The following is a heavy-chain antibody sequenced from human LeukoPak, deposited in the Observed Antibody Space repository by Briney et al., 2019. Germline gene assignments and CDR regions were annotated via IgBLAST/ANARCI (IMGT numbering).Heavy chain of an antibody. Sequence: KESGPTLVKPTQTLTLTCTFSGFSLSTSGVGVGWIRQPPGEALEWLALIFWNDDNRYGPSLRSRLTITRDTSKNQVVLTLTNMDPVDTATYYCAHSSWYEVFDYWGQGTLVTVSS. V-gene: IGHV2-5*01. CDR2: IFWNDDN. D-gene: IGHD6-13*01. J-gene: IGHJ4*02. CDR3: AHSSWYEVFDY. CDR1: GFSLSTSGVG.